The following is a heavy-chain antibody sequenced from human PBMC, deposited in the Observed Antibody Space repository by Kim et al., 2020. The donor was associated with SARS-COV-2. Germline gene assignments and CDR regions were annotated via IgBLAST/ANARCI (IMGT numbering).Heavy chain of an antibody. CDR2: IKQDGSEK. D-gene: IGHD2-21*01. Sequence: GGSLRLSCAASGFTFSSYWMTWVRQAPGKGLEWVANIKQDGSEKYYVDSVKGRFTISRDNAKNSLYLQMNSLRAEDTAVYYCARMVVIIRGANFDYWGQGTLVTVSS. J-gene: IGHJ4*02. CDR1: GFTFSSYW. CDR3: ARMVVIIRGANFDY. V-gene: IGHV3-7*01.